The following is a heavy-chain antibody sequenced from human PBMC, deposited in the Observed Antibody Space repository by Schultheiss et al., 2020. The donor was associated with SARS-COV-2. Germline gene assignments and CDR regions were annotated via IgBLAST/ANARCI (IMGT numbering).Heavy chain of an antibody. CDR3: ARTTEQWRTNWYFDL. J-gene: IGHJ2*01. D-gene: IGHD6-19*01. CDR2: IFSNDEK. V-gene: IGHV2-26*01. Sequence: SGPTLVKPTQTLTLTCTFSGFSLSTSGVGVGWIRQPPGKALEWLALIFSNDEKSYSTSLKSRLTISKDTSKSQVVLTMTNMDPVDTATYYCARTTEQWRTNWYFDLWGRGTLVTVSS. CDR1: GFSLSTSGVG.